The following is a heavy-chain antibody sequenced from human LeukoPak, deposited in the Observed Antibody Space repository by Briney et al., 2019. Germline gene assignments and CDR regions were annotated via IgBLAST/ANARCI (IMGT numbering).Heavy chain of an antibody. CDR1: GFTFNYYA. V-gene: IGHV3-23*01. CDR2: ISDGGGSS. J-gene: IGHJ4*02. CDR3: AKGRSTAYGDQ. Sequence: GGALRLSCAASGFTFNYYAMTWVRQAPGKGLEWISTISDGGGSSYYADSVKGRFTISRDNSKNTLYLQMNSLRAGDAAVYYCAKGRSTAYGDQWGEGTLVTVSS. D-gene: IGHD4-17*01.